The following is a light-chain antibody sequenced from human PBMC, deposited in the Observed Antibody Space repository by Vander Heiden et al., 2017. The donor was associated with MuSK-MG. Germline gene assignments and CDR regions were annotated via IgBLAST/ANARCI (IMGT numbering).Light chain of an antibody. J-gene: IGKJ2*01. CDR3: QQYYEYPRT. V-gene: IGKV1-5*03. CDR1: QSISSR. Sequence: DIQMTQSPSTLSASVGGRVTITCRASQSISSRLAWYQQKPGRAPKLLIYGASNLENGVPSRFTGSGSGTEFSLTISSLQPDDFATYHCQQYYEYPRTFGQGTKLEI. CDR2: GAS.